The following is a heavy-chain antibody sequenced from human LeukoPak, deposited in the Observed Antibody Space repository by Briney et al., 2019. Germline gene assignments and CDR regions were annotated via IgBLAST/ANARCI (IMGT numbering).Heavy chain of an antibody. CDR3: ASGIVGALLGY. Sequence: PVKVSCKASGGPFSRYAISWVRQAPGQGLGGMGGIIPIFGTANYAQEFQGRVTITTDESTSTAYMELSSLRSEDTAVYYCASGIVGALLGYWGQGTLVTVSS. CDR2: IIPIFGTA. V-gene: IGHV1-69*05. D-gene: IGHD1-26*01. CDR1: GGPFSRYA. J-gene: IGHJ4*02.